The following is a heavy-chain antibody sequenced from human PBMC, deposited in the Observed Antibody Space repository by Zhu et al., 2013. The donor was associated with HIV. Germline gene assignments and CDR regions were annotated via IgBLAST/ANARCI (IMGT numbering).Heavy chain of an antibody. CDR2: IRSKANSYAT. Sequence: EVQLVESGGGLVQPGGSLKLSCAASGFTFSGSAMHWVRQASGKGLEWVGRIRSKANSYATAYAASVKGRFTISRDDSKNTAYLQMNSLKTEDTAVYYCTRLSSGWYEDYWGQGNPGHRLL. J-gene: IGHJ4*02. CDR3: TRLSSGWYEDY. V-gene: IGHV3-73*02. D-gene: IGHD6-19*01. CDR1: GFTFSGSA.